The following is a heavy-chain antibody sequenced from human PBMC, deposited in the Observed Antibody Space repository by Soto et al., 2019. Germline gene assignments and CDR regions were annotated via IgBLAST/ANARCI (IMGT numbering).Heavy chain of an antibody. V-gene: IGHV4-4*02. CDR1: GGSIIGTPW. CDR2: THHSRGT. J-gene: IGHJ4*01. D-gene: IGHD6-13*01. Sequence: SLTCAVSGGSIIGTPWWGWVRRPPRKGVEFIGETHHSRGTNYNPSLRSRVTMSLDKSKNQLSLILYSVTAADTGVYYCARYSAASGTYYFDYWGQGTLVTVSS. CDR3: ARYSAASGTYYFDY.